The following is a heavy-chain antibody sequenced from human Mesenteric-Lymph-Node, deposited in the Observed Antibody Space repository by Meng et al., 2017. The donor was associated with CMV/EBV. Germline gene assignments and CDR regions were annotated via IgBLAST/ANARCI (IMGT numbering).Heavy chain of an antibody. CDR3: ARASEVGAITGVVY. J-gene: IGHJ4*02. Sequence: ASVKVSCKASGYTFINYGINWVRQAPGQGLEWMGWISAYNGNINYAQNVQGRVTMTTDTSTTTAYMELRSLRSDDTAIYYCARASEVGAITGVVYWGQGTLVTVSS. D-gene: IGHD1-26*01. CDR1: GYTFINYG. V-gene: IGHV1-18*01. CDR2: ISAYNGNI.